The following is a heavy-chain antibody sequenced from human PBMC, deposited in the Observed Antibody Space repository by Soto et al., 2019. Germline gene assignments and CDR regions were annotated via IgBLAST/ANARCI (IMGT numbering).Heavy chain of an antibody. Sequence: GGSLRLSCAASGVTFSSDALSWVRQAPGKGLEWVSAISGSGGSTYYADSVKGRFTISRDNSKNTLYLQMNSLRAEDTAVYYCAKDFRPAYYYDSSGPDAFDIWGQGTMVTVSS. CDR3: AKDFRPAYYYDSSGPDAFDI. V-gene: IGHV3-23*01. CDR1: GVTFSSDA. CDR2: ISGSGGST. J-gene: IGHJ3*02. D-gene: IGHD3-22*01.